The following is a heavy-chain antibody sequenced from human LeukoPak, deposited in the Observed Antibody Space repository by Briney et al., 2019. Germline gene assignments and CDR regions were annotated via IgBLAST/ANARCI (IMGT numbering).Heavy chain of an antibody. V-gene: IGHV3-21*06. CDR3: ARDYSPPHYFDSSGYFDS. CDR2: ISTSSRYI. CDR1: QFTFSSYS. J-gene: IGHJ4*02. Sequence: PGGSLRLSCAASQFTFSSYSLNWVRQAPGKGLEWVSSISTSSRYIYYADSVKGRFTISRDNAKNSLYLQMNSLRTEDTAVYYCARDYSPPHYFDSSGYFDSWGQGTRVTVSS. D-gene: IGHD3-22*01.